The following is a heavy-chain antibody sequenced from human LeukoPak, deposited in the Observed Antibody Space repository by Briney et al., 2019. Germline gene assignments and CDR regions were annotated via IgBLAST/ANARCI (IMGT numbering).Heavy chain of an antibody. CDR1: GGSISSGGYY. CDR3: AGDGNLAAAGTGDAFDI. V-gene: IGHV4-31*03. J-gene: IGHJ3*02. CDR2: IYYSGST. Sequence: SETLSLTCTVSGGSISSGGYYWSWIRQHPGKGLEWIGYIYYSGSTYYNPSLKSRVTISVDTSKNQFSLKLSSVTAADTAVYYCAGDGNLAAAGTGDAFDIWGQGTMVTVSS. D-gene: IGHD6-13*01.